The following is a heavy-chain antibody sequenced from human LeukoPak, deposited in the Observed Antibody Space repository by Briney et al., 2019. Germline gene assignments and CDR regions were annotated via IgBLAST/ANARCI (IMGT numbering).Heavy chain of an antibody. D-gene: IGHD1-26*01. CDR1: GFSLSTSGMR. Sequence: SGPALVKPTQTLTLTCTFSGFSLSTSGMRVSWIRQPPGKALEWLARIDWDDDKFYSTSLKTSLTISKDTSKNQVVLTMTNMDPVDTATYYCARGSGSYGLSFDYWGQGTLVTVSS. CDR2: IDWDDDK. V-gene: IGHV2-70*04. J-gene: IGHJ4*02. CDR3: ARGSGSYGLSFDY.